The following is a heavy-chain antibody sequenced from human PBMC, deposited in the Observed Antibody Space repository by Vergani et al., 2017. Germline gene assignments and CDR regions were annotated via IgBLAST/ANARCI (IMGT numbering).Heavy chain of an antibody. J-gene: IGHJ3*02. CDR3: ARGYEDCSGGSCYSGLFDI. CDR2: IIPSFGTA. CDR1: GGTFSSYA. D-gene: IGHD2-15*01. V-gene: IGHV1-69*01. Sequence: QVQLVQSGAEVKKPGSSVKVSCKASGGTFSSYAISWVRQAPGQGLEWMGGIIPSFGTANYAQKFKGRVTITADESTSTAYMELSSLRSEDTAVYYCARGYEDCSGGSCYSGLFDIWGQGTMVTVSS.